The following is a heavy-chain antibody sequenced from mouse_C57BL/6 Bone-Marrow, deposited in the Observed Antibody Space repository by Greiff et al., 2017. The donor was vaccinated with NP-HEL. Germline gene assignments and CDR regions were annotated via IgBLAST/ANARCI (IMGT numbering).Heavy chain of an antibody. V-gene: IGHV1-85*01. D-gene: IGHD2-3*01. Sequence: QVQLQQSGPELVKPGASVKLSCKASGYTFTSYDINWVKQRPGQGLEWIGWIYPRDGSPKYNEKFKGKAPLTVDTSSSTSYMELHSLTSEDVAVYFCARFHDGYYFDYWGQGTTLTVSS. CDR3: ARFHDGYYFDY. J-gene: IGHJ2*01. CDR1: GYTFTSYD. CDR2: IYPRDGSP.